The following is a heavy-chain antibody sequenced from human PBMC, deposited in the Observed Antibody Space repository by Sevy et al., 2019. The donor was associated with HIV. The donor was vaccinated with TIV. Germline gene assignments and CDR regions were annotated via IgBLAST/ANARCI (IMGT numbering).Heavy chain of an antibody. Sequence: SETLSLTCTVSGGSISSGGYYWSWIRQHPGKGLEWIGYIYYSGSTYYNPSLKSRVTISVDTSKNQFSLKLGSVTAADTAVYYCARGPWKMATIGGDIWGQGTMVTVSS. CDR3: ARGPWKMATIGGDI. CDR2: IYYSGST. D-gene: IGHD5-12*01. J-gene: IGHJ3*02. V-gene: IGHV4-31*03. CDR1: GGSISSGGYY.